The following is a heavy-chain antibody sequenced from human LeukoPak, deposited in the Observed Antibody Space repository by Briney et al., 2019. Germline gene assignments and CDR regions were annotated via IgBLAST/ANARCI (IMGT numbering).Heavy chain of an antibody. CDR2: IYYSGST. J-gene: IGHJ6*02. CDR1: GGSISSSSYY. D-gene: IGHD2-2*01. Sequence: SETLSLTCTVSGGSISSSSYYWGWIRQPPGKGLEWIGSIYYSGSTYYNPSLKSRVTISVDTSKNQFSLKLSSVTAADTAVYYCARMYRNYYYGMDVWGQGTTVTVSS. V-gene: IGHV4-39*07. CDR3: ARMYRNYYYGMDV.